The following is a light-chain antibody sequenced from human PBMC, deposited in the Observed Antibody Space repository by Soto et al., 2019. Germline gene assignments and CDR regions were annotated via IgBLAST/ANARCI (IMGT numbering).Light chain of an antibody. J-gene: IGLJ1*01. CDR1: ISNIGNSF. CDR3: GAWDGGLSAFV. V-gene: IGLV1-51*01. CDR2: DNN. Sequence: QSVLTQPPSLSAAPGRPVTISCFGSISNIGNSFVSWYQQLPGTAPRLLIYDNNERPSGIPDRFSGSKSGTSATLGITGLQTGDEADYYCGAWDGGLSAFVFGTGTKVTVL.